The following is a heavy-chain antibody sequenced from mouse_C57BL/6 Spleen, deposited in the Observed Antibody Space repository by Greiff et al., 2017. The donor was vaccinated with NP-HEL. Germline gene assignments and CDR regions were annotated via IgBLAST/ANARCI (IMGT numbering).Heavy chain of an antibody. Sequence: EVKLVESGGDLVKPGGSLKLSCAASGFTFSSYGMSWVRQTPDKRLEWVATISSGGSYTYYPDSVKGRFTISRDNAKNTLYLKMSSLKSEDTAMYYCARHPTTVVAHWYFDVWGTGTTVTVSS. V-gene: IGHV5-6*01. J-gene: IGHJ1*03. CDR1: GFTFSSYG. CDR2: ISSGGSYT. D-gene: IGHD1-1*01. CDR3: ARHPTTVVAHWYFDV.